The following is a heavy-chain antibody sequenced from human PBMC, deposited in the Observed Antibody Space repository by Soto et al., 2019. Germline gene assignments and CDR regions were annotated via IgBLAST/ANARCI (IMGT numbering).Heavy chain of an antibody. CDR1: GGSIRSGGYY. CDR2: IYYSGST. Sequence: QVQLQESVPGLVKPSQTLSLTCTVSGGSIRSGGYYWSWIRQHPGKGMDWLGYIYYSGSTYYNPSLKSRGTISVDTSKNRFSRKLSSVTAAETAVYYCARDAGGYYFDYWGQGTMVIVAS. V-gene: IGHV4-31*03. CDR3: ARDAGGYYFDY. D-gene: IGHD1-26*01. J-gene: IGHJ4*02.